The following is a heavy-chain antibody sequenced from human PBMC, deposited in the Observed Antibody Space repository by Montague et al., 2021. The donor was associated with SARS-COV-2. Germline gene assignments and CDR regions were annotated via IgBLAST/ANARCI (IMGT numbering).Heavy chain of an antibody. D-gene: IGHD3-10*01. CDR2: LHHSGAT. CDR3: ATSLGGRYYWADYYFDY. J-gene: IGHJ4*02. CDR1: GASMSPYH. Sequence: SETLSLTCAVTGASMSPYHWSWIRQPPGKGLEWIGNLHHSGATNYNPSLESRVTMSVDTSKNQFSLNLISVTAADTAVYFCATSLGGRYYWADYYFDYWGQGILVTASA. V-gene: IGHV4-59*03.